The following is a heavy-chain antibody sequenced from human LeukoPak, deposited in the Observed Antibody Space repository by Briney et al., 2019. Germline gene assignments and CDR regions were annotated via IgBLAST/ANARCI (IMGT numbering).Heavy chain of an antibody. CDR3: ARGPQGVTRPEY. J-gene: IGHJ4*02. D-gene: IGHD2-21*02. V-gene: IGHV4-39*02. CDR2: IYYTGSS. CDR1: GGSISSSTYF. Sequence: SETLSLTCTVSGGSISSSTYFWGWIRQPPGKGLEWIGTIYYTGSSYYNPSLKSRVTISVDTSKNHFSLKARSVTAADTAVYYCARGPQGVTRPEYWGQGTLVTVSS.